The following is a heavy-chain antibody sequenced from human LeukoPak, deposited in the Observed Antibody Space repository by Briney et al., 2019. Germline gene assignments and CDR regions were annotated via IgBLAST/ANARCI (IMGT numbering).Heavy chain of an antibody. Sequence: SETLSLTCTVSGGSISSSSYYWGWIRQPPGKGLEWIGSIYYSGSTYYNPSLKSRVTISVDTSKNQSSLKLSSVTAADTAVYYCARSMYYDSSGYYFDYWGQGTLVTVSS. V-gene: IGHV4-39*07. D-gene: IGHD3-22*01. CDR3: ARSMYYDSSGYYFDY. CDR2: IYYSGST. CDR1: GGSISSSSYY. J-gene: IGHJ4*02.